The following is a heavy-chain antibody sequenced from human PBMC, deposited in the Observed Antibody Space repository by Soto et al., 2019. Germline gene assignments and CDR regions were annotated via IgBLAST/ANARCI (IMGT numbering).Heavy chain of an antibody. Sequence: QVQLQESGPGLVKPSETLSLTCTVSGGSISSYYWSWIRQPPGKGLEWIGYIYYSGSTNYNPSLKSRVTISVDTAKNQFSLKLSSVTAADTAVYYCARRGVPGGGFDLWGRGTLVTVSS. CDR1: GGSISSYY. CDR3: ARRGVPGGGFDL. V-gene: IGHV4-59*08. D-gene: IGHD1-1*01. CDR2: IYYSGST. J-gene: IGHJ2*01.